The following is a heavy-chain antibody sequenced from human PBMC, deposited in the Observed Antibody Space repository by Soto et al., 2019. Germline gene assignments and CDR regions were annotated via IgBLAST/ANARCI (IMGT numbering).Heavy chain of an antibody. Sequence: PGGSLRLSCAASGFTFSSYAMHWVRQAPGKGLEWVAVISYDGSNKYYADSVKGRFTISRDNSENTLYLQMNSLRAEDTAVYYCAREIGVVAANDAFDIWGQGTMVTV. CDR2: ISYDGSNK. V-gene: IGHV3-30-3*01. J-gene: IGHJ3*02. CDR3: AREIGVVAANDAFDI. CDR1: GFTFSSYA. D-gene: IGHD2-15*01.